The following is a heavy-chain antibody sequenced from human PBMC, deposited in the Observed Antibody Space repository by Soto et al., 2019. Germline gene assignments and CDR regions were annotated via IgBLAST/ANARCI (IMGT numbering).Heavy chain of an antibody. CDR1: GGTINSTSYY. CDR2: IYYSGST. CDR3: AREPNSIDY. D-gene: IGHD2-15*01. V-gene: IGHV4-39*02. Sequence: SETLSLTCTVSGGTINSTSYYWGWIRQPPGKGLEWIGSIYYSGSTYYNPPLKGRFTISRDNAKNSLYLQMNSLRAEDTAVYYCAREPNSIDYWGQGTLVTVSS. J-gene: IGHJ4*02.